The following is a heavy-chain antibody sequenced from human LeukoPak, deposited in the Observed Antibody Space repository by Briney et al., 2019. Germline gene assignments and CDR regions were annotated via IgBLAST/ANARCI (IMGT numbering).Heavy chain of an antibody. D-gene: IGHD6-6*01. CDR2: IYPGDSDT. J-gene: IGHJ6*03. CDR1: GYSFTSHW. CDR3: ARRHSSSSDYYYYYYMDV. Sequence: GESLKISCKGSGYSFTSHWIGWVRQMPGKGLEWMGIIYPGDSDTRYSPSFQGQVTISADKSISTAYLQWSSLKASDTAMYYCARRHSSSSDYYYYYYMDVWGKGTTVTVSS. V-gene: IGHV5-51*01.